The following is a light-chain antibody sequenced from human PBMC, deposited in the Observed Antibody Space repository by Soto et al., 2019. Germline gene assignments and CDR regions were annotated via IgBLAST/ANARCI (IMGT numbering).Light chain of an antibody. V-gene: IGLV2-14*01. CDR1: SSDVGGYNY. CDR2: EVS. J-gene: IGLJ1*01. CDR3: SSYTSSSTPYV. Sequence: QSVLTQPASVSVSPGQSITISCTGTSSDVGGYNYVSWYQQHPGKAPKLMIYEVSNRPSGVSTRFSGSKSGNTASLTISGLQAEDEADYYCSSYTSSSTPYVFGTGTKLTVL.